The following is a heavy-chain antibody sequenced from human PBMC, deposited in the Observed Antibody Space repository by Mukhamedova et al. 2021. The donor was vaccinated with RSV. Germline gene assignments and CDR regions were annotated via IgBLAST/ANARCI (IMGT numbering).Heavy chain of an antibody. J-gene: IGHJ4*02. CDR3: VRDGGGSFDS. Sequence: ADFVKGRFPISRDNAKNTISLQMNSLTAEDSAVYYCVRDGGGSFDSWGQGTLVTVSS. V-gene: IGHV3-74*01.